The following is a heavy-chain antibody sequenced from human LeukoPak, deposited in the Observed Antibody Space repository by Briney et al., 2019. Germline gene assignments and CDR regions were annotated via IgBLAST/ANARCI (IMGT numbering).Heavy chain of an antibody. CDR2: ISYDGSNK. V-gene: IGHV3-30*18. CDR1: GFTISSYG. D-gene: IGHD3-10*01. Sequence: GGSLRLSCAASGFTISSYGMHWVRQAPGKGLEWVAVISYDGSNKYYADSVKGRFTISRDNSKNTLYLQMNSLRAEDTAVYYCAKAGSGSYYVDYWGQGTLVTVSS. CDR3: AKAGSGSYYVDY. J-gene: IGHJ4*02.